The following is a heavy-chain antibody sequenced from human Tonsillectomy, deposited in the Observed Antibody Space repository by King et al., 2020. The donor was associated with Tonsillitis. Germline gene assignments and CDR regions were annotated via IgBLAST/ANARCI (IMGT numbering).Heavy chain of an antibody. D-gene: IGHD3-10*01. J-gene: IGHJ6*02. CDR2: IDPSDSYT. CDR1: GYSFTNSW. Sequence: QLVQSGAEVKKPGESLRISCKGSGYSFTNSWISWVRQMPGKGLEWMGSIDPSDSYTNYSPSFQGHVTISVDKSISTAYLQWSSLKASDTAMYYLARHASGWFGYLRTVGMDVWGQGTTVSVSS. CDR3: ARHASGWFGYLRTVGMDV. V-gene: IGHV5-10-1*03.